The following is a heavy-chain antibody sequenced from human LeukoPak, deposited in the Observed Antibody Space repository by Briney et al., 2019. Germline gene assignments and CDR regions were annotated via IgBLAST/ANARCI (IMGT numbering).Heavy chain of an antibody. J-gene: IGHJ4*02. CDR3: ASDMSYSGYYIDY. CDR2: ISYDGSNE. D-gene: IGHD3-3*01. CDR1: GFTFSSYA. Sequence: PGRPLRLSCVASGFTFSSYAMHLVRQAPGKGLEWVALISYDGSNEYYADSVKGRFTISRDNSKNTLYLQVNSLSPEDTAVYYCASDMSYSGYYIDYWGQGTLVTVSS. V-gene: IGHV3-30-3*01.